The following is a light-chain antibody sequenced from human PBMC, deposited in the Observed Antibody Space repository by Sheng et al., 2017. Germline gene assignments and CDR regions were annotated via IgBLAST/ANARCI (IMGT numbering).Light chain of an antibody. J-gene: IGKJ4*01. V-gene: IGKV3-15*01. CDR1: QSVSSK. CDR3: QQYDKWPLP. CDR2: GAS. Sequence: EIVMTQSPATLSVSPGERATLSCTASQSVSSKLAWYQQKPGQAPRLLIYGASTRAAGIPVRFSGSGSGTEFSLTISSLQSEDFAVYYCQQYDKWPLPFGGGTKVEIK.